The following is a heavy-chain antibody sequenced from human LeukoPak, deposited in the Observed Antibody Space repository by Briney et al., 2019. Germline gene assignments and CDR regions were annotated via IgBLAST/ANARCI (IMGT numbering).Heavy chain of an antibody. CDR2: IYYSGST. CDR1: GGSIGSYY. V-gene: IGHV4-59*01. D-gene: IGHD6-13*01. J-gene: IGHJ4*02. CDR3: AREGVAAAGKLDY. Sequence: SETLSLTCTVSGGSIGSYYWSWIRQPPGKGLEWIGYIYYSGSTNYNPSLKSRVTISLDTSKNQFSMNLISVTAADTAVFYCAREGVAAAGKLDYWGQGTLVTVSS.